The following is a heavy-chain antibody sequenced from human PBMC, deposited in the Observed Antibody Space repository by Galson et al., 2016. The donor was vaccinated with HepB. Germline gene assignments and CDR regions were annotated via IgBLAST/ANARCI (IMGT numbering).Heavy chain of an antibody. V-gene: IGHV3-20*04. CDR3: ARGGGAFYFFDY. CDR2: LSWNGETT. J-gene: IGHJ4*02. Sequence: SLRLSCAAPGFKIDEYAMSWVRQVPGKGLEWVSGLSWNGETTSYVDSVKGRFTISRDNAKNSLYLQMDSLRAEDTAFYFCARGGGAFYFFDYWGQGTLVSVS. CDR1: GFKIDEYA. D-gene: IGHD1-26*01.